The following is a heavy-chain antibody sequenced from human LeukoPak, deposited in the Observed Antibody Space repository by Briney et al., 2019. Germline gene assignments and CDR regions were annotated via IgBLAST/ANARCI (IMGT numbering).Heavy chain of an antibody. CDR2: INPNSGGT. D-gene: IGHD3-16*02. J-gene: IGHJ4*02. Sequence: ASVKVSCKASGYTFTGYYMHWMRQAPGQGLEWMGRINPNSGGTNYAQKFQGRVTMTRDTSISTAYMELSRLRSDDTAVYYCARGDYDYVWGSYRDDYWGQGTLASVSS. CDR1: GYTFTGYY. CDR3: ARGDYDYVWGSYRDDY. V-gene: IGHV1-2*06.